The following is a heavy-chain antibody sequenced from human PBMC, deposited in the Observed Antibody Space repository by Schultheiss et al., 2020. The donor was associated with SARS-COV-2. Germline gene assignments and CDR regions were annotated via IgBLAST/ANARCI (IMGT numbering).Heavy chain of an antibody. CDR1: GFTFSSYA. D-gene: IGHD2-15*01. J-gene: IGHJ4*02. V-gene: IGHV3-64*01. Sequence: GGSLRLSCAASGFTFSSYAMYWVRQAPGKGLEYVSTISSNGGSTYYANSVKGRFTISRDNTKNTLDLQMGSLRAEDMAVYYCARVSTRSTGLVAFDYWGQGTLVTVSS. CDR2: ISSNGGST. CDR3: ARVSTRSTGLVAFDY.